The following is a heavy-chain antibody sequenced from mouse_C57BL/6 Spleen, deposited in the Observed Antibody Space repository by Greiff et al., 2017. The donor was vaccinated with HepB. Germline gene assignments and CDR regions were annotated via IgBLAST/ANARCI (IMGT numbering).Heavy chain of an antibody. V-gene: IGHV1-64*01. Sequence: QVQLQQSGAELVKPGASVKLSCKASGYTFTSYWMHWVKQRPGQGLEWIGMIHPNSGSTNYNEKFKSKATLTVDKSSSTAYMQLSSLTSEDSAVYYCARSGYYDYDIAYWGQGTLVTVSA. D-gene: IGHD2-4*01. CDR2: IHPNSGST. J-gene: IGHJ3*01. CDR3: ARSGYYDYDIAY. CDR1: GYTFTSYW.